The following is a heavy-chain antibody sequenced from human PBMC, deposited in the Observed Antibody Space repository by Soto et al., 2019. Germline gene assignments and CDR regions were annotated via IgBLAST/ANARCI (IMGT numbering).Heavy chain of an antibody. CDR2: TYYWSKWYY. V-gene: IGHV6-1*01. J-gene: IGHJ6*02. D-gene: IGHD6-6*01. CDR3: ARIHSSSSSDMDV. Sequence: SQTLSLTCAISGDSVSSTSAAWNWIRQSPSRGLEWLGRTYYWSKWYYGYAVSVKSRITINPDTSKNKFYLQWNSVTPEDTAVYYCARIHSSSSSDMDVWGQGTTVTVSS. CDR1: GDSVSSTSAA.